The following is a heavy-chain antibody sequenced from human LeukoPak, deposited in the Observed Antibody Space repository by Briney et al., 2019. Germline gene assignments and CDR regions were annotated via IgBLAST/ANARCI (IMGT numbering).Heavy chain of an antibody. J-gene: IGHJ4*02. V-gene: IGHV4-61*02. Sequence: SETLSLTCTVSGGSISSGSYYWSWIRQPAGKGLEWIGRIYTSGSTNYNPSLKSRVTISVDTSKNQFSLKLSSVTAADTAVYYCARGRWHYDFWSGYLFDYWGQGTLVTVSS. D-gene: IGHD3-3*01. CDR1: GGSISSGSYY. CDR2: IYTSGST. CDR3: ARGRWHYDFWSGYLFDY.